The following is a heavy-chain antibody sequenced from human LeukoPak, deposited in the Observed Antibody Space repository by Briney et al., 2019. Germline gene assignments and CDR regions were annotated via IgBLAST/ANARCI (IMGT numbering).Heavy chain of an antibody. J-gene: IGHJ4*02. CDR1: GVSISSDY. V-gene: IGHV4-59*08. CDR3: ARHSPPRYCSGGSCRAFDY. Sequence: SETLSLTCSVSGVSISSDYWSWIRQPPGKGLEWIGYIYNSGSTNYNPSLKSRVTISVDTSKNQFSLKLSSVSAADTAVYYCARHSPPRYCSGGSCRAFDYWGQGTLVTVSS. D-gene: IGHD2-15*01. CDR2: IYNSGST.